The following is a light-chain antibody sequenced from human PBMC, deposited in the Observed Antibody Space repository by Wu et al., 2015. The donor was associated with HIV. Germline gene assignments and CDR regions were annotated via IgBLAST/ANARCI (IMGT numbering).Light chain of an antibody. J-gene: IGKJ1*01. CDR1: QDISFY. Sequence: DIQLTQSPSFLSASVGDRVTITCRASQDISFYLAWYQQKPGEAPQLLIYAASTLQSAIPPRFSGSGSGTEFTLTISSLQPEDFATYYCQQHNNYPRTFGQGTKVEIK. CDR2: AAS. V-gene: IGKV1-9*01. CDR3: QQHNNYPRT.